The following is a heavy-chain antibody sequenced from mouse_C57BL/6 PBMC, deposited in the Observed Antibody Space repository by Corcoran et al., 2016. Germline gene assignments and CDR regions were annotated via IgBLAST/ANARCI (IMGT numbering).Heavy chain of an antibody. D-gene: IGHD2-4*01. V-gene: IGHV9-3*01. CDR1: GYTFTTYG. CDR2: INTYSGVP. Sequence: QIQLVKSGPELKKPGETVKISCKASGYTFTTYGMSWVKQAPGKGLKWMGWINTYSGVPTYADDFKGRFAFSLETSASTAYLQINNLKNEDTATYVCARWDYDGYFDVWGTGTTVTVSS. CDR3: ARWDYDGYFDV. J-gene: IGHJ1*03.